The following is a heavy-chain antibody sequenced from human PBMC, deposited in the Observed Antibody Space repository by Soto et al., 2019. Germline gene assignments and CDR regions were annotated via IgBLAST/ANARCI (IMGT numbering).Heavy chain of an antibody. J-gene: IGHJ4*02. V-gene: IGHV4-34*01. CDR2: INHSGST. Sequence: PSETLSLTCAVYGGSFSGYYWTWIRQPPGTGLEWIGEINHSGSTNYNPSLKSRVTISVDTSENQFSLKLSSVTAADTAVYYCARGVTMVRGVIHTPYFDYWGQGTLVTVSS. D-gene: IGHD3-10*01. CDR3: ARGVTMVRGVIHTPYFDY. CDR1: GGSFSGYY.